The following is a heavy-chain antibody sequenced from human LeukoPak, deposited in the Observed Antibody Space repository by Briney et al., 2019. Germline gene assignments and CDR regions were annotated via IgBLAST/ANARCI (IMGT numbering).Heavy chain of an antibody. CDR3: ARDREGATDY. CDR1: GFTFSSYA. D-gene: IGHD1-26*01. CDR2: ISSNGGST. J-gene: IGHJ4*02. Sequence: PGGSLRLSCAASGFTFSSYAMHWVRQAPGKGREYVSAISSNGGSTYYANSVKGRFTISRDNSKNTLYLQMGSLRAEDMAVYYCARDREGATDYWGQGTLVTVSS. V-gene: IGHV3-64*01.